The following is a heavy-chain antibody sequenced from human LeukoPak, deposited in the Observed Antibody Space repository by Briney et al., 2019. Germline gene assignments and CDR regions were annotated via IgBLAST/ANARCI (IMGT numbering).Heavy chain of an antibody. CDR1: GFTFSDYD. J-gene: IGHJ4*02. D-gene: IGHD3-16*02. Sequence: GGSLRLSCGASGFTFSDYDMSWIRQAPGNGLEWVSYISSSGNTIFYADSVKGRFTISRDNAQNSLYLQMNSLRAEDTAVYYCASDSIMITFGAVIVFDYWGQGTLVTVSS. V-gene: IGHV3-11*01. CDR3: ASDSIMITFGAVIVFDY. CDR2: ISSSGNTI.